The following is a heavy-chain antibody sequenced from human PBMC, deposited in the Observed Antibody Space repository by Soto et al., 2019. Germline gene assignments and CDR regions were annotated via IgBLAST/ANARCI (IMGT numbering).Heavy chain of an antibody. V-gene: IGHV1-69*13. Sequence: ASVKVSCKASGDTFSSYAISWVRQAPGQGLEWMGGIIPIFGTANYAQKFQGRVTITADESTSTAYMELSSLRSEDTAVYYCARGFTIAAAGVDYYYAMDVWGQGTTVTVSS. CDR2: IIPIFGTA. CDR3: ARGFTIAAAGVDYYYAMDV. D-gene: IGHD6-13*01. CDR1: GDTFSSYA. J-gene: IGHJ6*02.